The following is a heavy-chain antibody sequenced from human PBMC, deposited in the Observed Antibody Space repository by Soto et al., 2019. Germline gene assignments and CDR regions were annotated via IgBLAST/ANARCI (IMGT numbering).Heavy chain of an antibody. D-gene: IGHD3-16*01. CDR1: GRSMSSNY. Sequence: ASETLSVTCSVSGRSMSSNYWSWIRQSPDKGLEWLGYVFYGGTDYNPSLGGRVSMSVETSKSQFSLKLTSVTVADTAVYYCASYRGALYFESWGPGILVTVSS. CDR3: ASYRGALYFES. V-gene: IGHV4-59*01. J-gene: IGHJ4*02. CDR2: VFYGGT.